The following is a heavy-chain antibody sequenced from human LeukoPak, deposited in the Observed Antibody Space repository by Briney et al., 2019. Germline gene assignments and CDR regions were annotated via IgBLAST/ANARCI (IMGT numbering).Heavy chain of an antibody. CDR2: ISAYNGNT. Sequence: ASVKVSCKASGYTFTSYGISWVRQAPGQGLEWMGWISAYNGNTNYAQKFQGRVTMTRDTSMSTAFMDLSRLTSDDTAVYFCARGRSSMAALNWFDPWGQGTLVTVSS. D-gene: IGHD6-6*01. V-gene: IGHV1-18*01. J-gene: IGHJ5*02. CDR1: GYTFTSYG. CDR3: ARGRSSMAALNWFDP.